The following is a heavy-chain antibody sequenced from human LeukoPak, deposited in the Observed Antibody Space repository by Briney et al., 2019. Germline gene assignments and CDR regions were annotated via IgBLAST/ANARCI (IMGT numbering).Heavy chain of an antibody. V-gene: IGHV1-69*04. D-gene: IGHD3-22*01. CDR1: GGTFSSYA. Sequence: KPGSSVKVSCKASGGTFSSYAISWVRQAPGQGLEWMGRIIPILGIANYAQKFQGRVTITADKSTSTAYMELSGLRSEDTAVYYCARAPSPSYYYDSSGYYFDYWGQGTLVTVSS. CDR3: ARAPSPSYYYDSSGYYFDY. CDR2: IIPILGIA. J-gene: IGHJ4*02.